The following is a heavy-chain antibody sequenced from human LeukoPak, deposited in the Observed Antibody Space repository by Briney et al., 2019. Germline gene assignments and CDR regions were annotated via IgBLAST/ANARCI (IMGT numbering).Heavy chain of an antibody. CDR3: ARDSPPYGYSNYDLGPGPWFDP. CDR1: GYTFTSYG. Sequence: SVKVSCKASGYTFTSYGITWVRQAPGQGLEWMGGIIPIFGTANYAQKFQGRVTITTDESTSTAYMELSSLRSEDTAVYYCARDSPPYGYSNYDLGPGPWFDPWGQGTLVTVSS. D-gene: IGHD4-11*01. J-gene: IGHJ5*02. V-gene: IGHV1-69*05. CDR2: IIPIFGTA.